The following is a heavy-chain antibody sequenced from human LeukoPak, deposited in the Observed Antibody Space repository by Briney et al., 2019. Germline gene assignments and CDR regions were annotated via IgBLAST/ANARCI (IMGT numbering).Heavy chain of an antibody. J-gene: IGHJ4*02. V-gene: IGHV1-46*01. CDR1: GYTFTSYY. CDR2: INPSGGST. D-gene: IGHD2-15*01. CDR3: ARDGGYCSGGSCHAFDY. Sequence: VASVKVSCKASGYTFTSYYMHWVRQAPGQGLEWMGIINPSGGSTSYAQKFLGRVTMTRDTSTSTVYMELSSLRSEDTAVYYCARDGGYCSGGSCHAFDYWGQGTLVTVSS.